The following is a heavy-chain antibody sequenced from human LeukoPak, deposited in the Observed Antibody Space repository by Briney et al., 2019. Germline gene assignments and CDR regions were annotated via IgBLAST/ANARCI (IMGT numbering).Heavy chain of an antibody. V-gene: IGHV1-2*02. CDR2: INPNSGGT. D-gene: IGHD2-2*01. CDR1: GYTFTGYY. Sequence: GASVKVSCNASGYTFTGYYMHWVRQAPGQGLEWMGWINPNSGGTNYAQKFQGRVTMTRDTSISTAYMELSRLRSDDTAVYYCARDVDIVVVPAEDYWGQGTLVTVSS. J-gene: IGHJ4*02. CDR3: ARDVDIVVVPAEDY.